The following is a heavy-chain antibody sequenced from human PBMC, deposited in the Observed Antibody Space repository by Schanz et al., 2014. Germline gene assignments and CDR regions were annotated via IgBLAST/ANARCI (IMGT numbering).Heavy chain of an antibody. D-gene: IGHD3-16*01. CDR3: VRVPSRDVSFDL. V-gene: IGHV1-18*01. CDR2: ISPYTGNT. CDR1: GYTFSSYG. Sequence: QVHLVQSGAEVKKPGASVKVSCKTSGYTFSSYGITWVRQAPGQGLEWVGWISPYTGNTHYFDKMEGRVTMTTDTSANTAYMELRSLRSDDTAHYYCVRVPSRDVSFDLWGRGTLVTVSS. J-gene: IGHJ2*01.